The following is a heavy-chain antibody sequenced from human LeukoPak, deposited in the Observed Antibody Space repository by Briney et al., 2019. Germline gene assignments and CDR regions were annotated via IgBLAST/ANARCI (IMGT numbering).Heavy chain of an antibody. V-gene: IGHV1-3*01. Sequence: ASVKVSCKASGYTFTSYAMHWVRQAPGQRLEWMGWINAGNGNTKYSQKFQGRVTITRDTSASTAYMELGSLRSEDTAVYYCAIFYDSSAGFDYWGQGTLVTVSS. J-gene: IGHJ4*02. CDR2: INAGNGNT. D-gene: IGHD3-22*01. CDR1: GYTFTSYA. CDR3: AIFYDSSAGFDY.